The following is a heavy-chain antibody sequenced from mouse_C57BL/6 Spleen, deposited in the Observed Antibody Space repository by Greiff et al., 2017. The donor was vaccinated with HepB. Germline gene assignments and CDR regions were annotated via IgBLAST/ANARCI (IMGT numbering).Heavy chain of an antibody. CDR1: GFTFSSYA. D-gene: IGHD2-4*01. V-gene: IGHV5-4*03. Sequence: EVKLVESGGGLVKPGGSLKLSCAASGFTFSSYAMSWVRQTPEKRLEWVATISDGGSYTYYPDNVKGRFSISRDNAKNNLYLQMSHLKSEDTAMYYCARSDDYDEDDVWFAYWGQGTLVTVSA. CDR2: ISDGGSYT. CDR3: ARSDDYDEDDVWFAY. J-gene: IGHJ3*01.